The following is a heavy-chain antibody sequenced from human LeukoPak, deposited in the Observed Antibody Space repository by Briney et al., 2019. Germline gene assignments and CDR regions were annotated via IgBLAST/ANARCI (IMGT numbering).Heavy chain of an antibody. CDR3: ARGLTMIKRARRYGMDV. CDR2: MNPNSGNT. V-gene: IGHV1-8*01. CDR1: GYTLTSYD. Sequence: ASVKVSCKASGYTLTSYDINWVRQATGQGLEWMGWMNPNSGNTGYAQKFQGRVTMTRNTSISTAYMELSSLRSEDTAVYYCARGLTMIKRARRYGMDVWGQGTTVTVSS. J-gene: IGHJ6*02. D-gene: IGHD3-22*01.